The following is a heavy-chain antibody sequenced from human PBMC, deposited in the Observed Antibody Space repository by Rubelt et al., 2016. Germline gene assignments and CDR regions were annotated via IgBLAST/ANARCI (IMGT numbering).Heavy chain of an antibody. V-gene: IGHV3-23*04. CDR2: ITDRGGSA. J-gene: IGHJ2*01. CDR3: AIHRGSWYFDL. D-gene: IGHD3-10*01. CDR1: GFTFSNYA. Sequence: EVQLVESGGGLVKPGGSLRLSCAASGFTFSNYAMRWVRQAPGKGLEWVSSITDRGGSANYAESAKGRFTISSDNSQDTLYLQMNSLRAEETAIYYCAIHRGSWYFDLWGRGTLVTVSS.